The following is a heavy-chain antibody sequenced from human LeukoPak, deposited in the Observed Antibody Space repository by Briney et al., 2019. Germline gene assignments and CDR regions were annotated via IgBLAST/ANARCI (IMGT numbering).Heavy chain of an antibody. CDR2: INPSGGRT. Sequence: GASVKVSCKASGYTFTSYYIHWVRQAPGQGLEWMGIINPSGGRTSYTQKFQGRVTMTRDTSTSTVYMELSSLRSDDTAVYYCARDQDGYFDYWGQGTLVTVSS. CDR1: GYTFTSYY. CDR3: ARDQDGYFDY. V-gene: IGHV1-46*01. J-gene: IGHJ4*02.